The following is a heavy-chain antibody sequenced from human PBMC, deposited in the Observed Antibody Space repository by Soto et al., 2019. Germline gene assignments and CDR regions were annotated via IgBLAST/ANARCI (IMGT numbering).Heavy chain of an antibody. Sequence: HLQLQEPGPGLVKPSETLSLTCTVSGGSISSTSYYWVWIRQPPGKGLEWIGSIYYSGSTYYNPSLKRRVPISGDTSADQFSLKLSSVTAADTAVYYCARQVVDGTGAGSGSFDYWGQGTLVTVSS. CDR3: ARQVVDGTGAGSGSFDY. CDR1: GGSISSTSYY. J-gene: IGHJ4*02. CDR2: IYYSGST. V-gene: IGHV4-39*01. D-gene: IGHD3-10*01.